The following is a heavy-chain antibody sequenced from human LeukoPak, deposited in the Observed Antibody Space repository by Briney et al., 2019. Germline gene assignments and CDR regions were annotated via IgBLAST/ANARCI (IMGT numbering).Heavy chain of an antibody. J-gene: IGHJ4*02. D-gene: IGHD2-15*01. CDR2: FDISGTS. V-gene: IGHV4-4*07. CDR1: GGSIRSYY. Sequence: SSETLSLTCTVSGGSIRSYYWSWIRQPAGKGLEWIGRFDISGTSTYNPSLKSRVTMSVDTSKNQFSLKLSSVTAADTAVYYCARHWSGSIAMVVPVTLFDYWGQGTLVTVSS. CDR3: ARHWSGSIAMVVPVTLFDY.